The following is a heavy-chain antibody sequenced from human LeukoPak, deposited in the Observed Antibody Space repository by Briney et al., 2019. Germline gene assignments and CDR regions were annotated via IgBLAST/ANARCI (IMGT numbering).Heavy chain of an antibody. CDR1: GFTFSNYG. CDR3: AKDGAN. D-gene: IGHD4/OR15-4a*01. V-gene: IGHV3-33*06. CDR2: IWYDGSNE. Sequence: GGSLRLSCAASGFTFSNYGMHWVRQAAGKGLEWVAVIWYDGSNEHFTDSVKGRFTISRDNSKNTLYLQMNSLRAEDTAVYYCAKDGANWGQGTLVTVSS. J-gene: IGHJ4*02.